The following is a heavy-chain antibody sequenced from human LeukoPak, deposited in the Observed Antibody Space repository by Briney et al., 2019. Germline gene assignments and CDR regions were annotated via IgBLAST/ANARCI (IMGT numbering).Heavy chain of an antibody. CDR1: GFTFSSYA. CDR3: AKQGGYSYGSYYFDY. CDR2: ISGSGGST. J-gene: IGHJ4*02. D-gene: IGHD5-18*01. V-gene: IGHV3-23*01. Sequence: GGSLRLSCAASGFTFSSYAMSWVRQAPGKGLEWVSAISGSGGSTYYADSVKGRFTISRDNSKNTLYLQMNSLRAEGTAVYYCAKQGGYSYGSYYFDYWGQGTLVTVSS.